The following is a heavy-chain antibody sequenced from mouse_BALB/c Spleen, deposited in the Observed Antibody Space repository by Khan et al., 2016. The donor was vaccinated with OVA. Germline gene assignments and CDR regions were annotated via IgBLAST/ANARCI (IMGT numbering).Heavy chain of an antibody. D-gene: IGHD1-2*01. CDR3: AITARIKY. Sequence: EVELVESGPGLVKPSQSLSLTCTVTGYSITSGYGWNWIRQFPGNKLEWMGYISYSGSTNYNPSLKSRISITRDTSKNQFFLQLNSVTTEDTATYHCAITARIKYWGQGTTLTVSS. J-gene: IGHJ2*01. V-gene: IGHV3-2*02. CDR1: GYSITSGYG. CDR2: ISYSGST.